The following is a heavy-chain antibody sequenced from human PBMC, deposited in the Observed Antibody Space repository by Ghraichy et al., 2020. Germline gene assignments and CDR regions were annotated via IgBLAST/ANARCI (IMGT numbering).Heavy chain of an antibody. CDR2: INPSGGST. CDR1: GYTFTSYY. J-gene: IGHJ6*02. D-gene: IGHD2-2*01. CDR3: ARGYCSSTSCPQTYYYGMDV. V-gene: IGHV1-46*01. Sequence: ASVKVSCKASGYTFTSYYMHWVRQAPGQGLEWMGIINPSGGSTSYAQKFQGRVTMTRDTSTSTVYMELSSLRSEDTAVYYCARGYCSSTSCPQTYYYGMDVWGQGTTVTVSS.